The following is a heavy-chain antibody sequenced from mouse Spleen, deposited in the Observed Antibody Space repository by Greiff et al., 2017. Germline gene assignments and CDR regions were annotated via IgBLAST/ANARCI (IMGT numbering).Heavy chain of an antibody. V-gene: IGHV1-69*02. CDR2: IDPSDSYT. CDR1: GYTFTSYW. Sequence: QVQLQQPGAELVKPGASVKLSCKASGYTFTSYWMHWVKQRPGQGLEWIGEIDPSDSYTNYNQKFKGKATLTVDKSSSTAYMQLSSLTSEDSAVYYCARAYYYAMDYWGQGTSVTVSS. J-gene: IGHJ4*01. CDR3: ARAYYYAMDY.